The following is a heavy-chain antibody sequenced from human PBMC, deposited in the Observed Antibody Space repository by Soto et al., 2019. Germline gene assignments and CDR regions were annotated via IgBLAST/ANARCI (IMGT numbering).Heavy chain of an antibody. CDR1: GYSIRSGYY. Sequence: SETLSLTCSVSGYSIRSGYYWGWVRQAPGKGLEWLGSVYHNGIMFHNPSFQSRVTISVDTSKNQFSLNLRSVTAADTAVYYCAALWFGELAFNYWGHGILVTASS. V-gene: IGHV4-38-2*02. J-gene: IGHJ4*01. CDR2: VYHNGIM. D-gene: IGHD3-10*01. CDR3: AALWFGELAFNY.